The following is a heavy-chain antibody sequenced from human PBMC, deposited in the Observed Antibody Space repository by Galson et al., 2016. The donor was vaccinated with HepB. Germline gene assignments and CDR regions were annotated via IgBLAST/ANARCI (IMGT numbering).Heavy chain of an antibody. J-gene: IGHJ5*02. CDR1: GFNFNNSA. D-gene: IGHD2-2*01. CDR2: IGGSGGGT. Sequence: SLRLSCAAAGFNFNNSAMHWVRQAPGKGLEWVSGIGGSGGGTHYADSVKGRFTISRDNSKNTLYLQLNSLRAEDTAIYYCTKDQLIVIVPAAGNWFDPWGQGTLVTVSS. CDR3: TKDQLIVIVPAAGNWFDP. V-gene: IGHV3-23*01.